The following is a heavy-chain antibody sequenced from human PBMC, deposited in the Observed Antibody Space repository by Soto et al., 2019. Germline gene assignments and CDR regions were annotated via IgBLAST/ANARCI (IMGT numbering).Heavy chain of an antibody. CDR3: ARFWWGPAAIYYYYGMDV. D-gene: IGHD2-2*01. CDR2: IYYSGST. J-gene: IGHJ6*02. CDR1: GGSISSGGYY. V-gene: IGHV4-31*03. Sequence: PSETLSLTCTVSGGSISSGGYYWSWIRQHPGKGLEWIGYIYYSGSTYYNPSLKSRVTISVVTSKNQFSLKLSSVTAADTAVYYCARFWWGPAAIYYYYGMDVWGQGTTVTVSS.